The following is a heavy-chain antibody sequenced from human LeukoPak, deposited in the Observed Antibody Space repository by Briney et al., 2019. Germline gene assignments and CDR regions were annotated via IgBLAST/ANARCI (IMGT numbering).Heavy chain of an antibody. Sequence: SETLSLTCTVSGGSISSYYWSWIRQPPGKGLEWIGYIDYSGSTNYSPSLKSRVTMSVDTSKNQFSLKLSSVTAADTAVYYCARDIGGRYYFHYWGQGTLVTVSS. CDR3: ARDIGGRYYFHY. CDR2: IDYSGST. J-gene: IGHJ4*02. D-gene: IGHD3-16*01. CDR1: GGSISSYY. V-gene: IGHV4-59*01.